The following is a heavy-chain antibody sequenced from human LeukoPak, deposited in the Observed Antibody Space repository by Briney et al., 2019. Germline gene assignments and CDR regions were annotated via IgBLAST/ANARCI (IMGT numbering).Heavy chain of an antibody. J-gene: IGHJ4*02. CDR2: ISGSGGST. D-gene: IGHD3-22*01. V-gene: IGHV3-23*01. Sequence: GGSLRLSCAASGFTFSSYAMSWVRQAPGKGLEWVSAISGSGGSTYYADSVKGRFTISRDNSKNTLYLQMNSLRAEDTAVYYCARYYYDSSGYTDYWGQGTLVTVSS. CDR1: GFTFSSYA. CDR3: ARYYYDSSGYTDY.